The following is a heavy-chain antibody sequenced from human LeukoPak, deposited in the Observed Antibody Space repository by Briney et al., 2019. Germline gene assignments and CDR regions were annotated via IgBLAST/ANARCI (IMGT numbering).Heavy chain of an antibody. CDR1: GFTFSSYA. J-gene: IGHJ4*02. CDR3: ARDSGCSGGSCAIFDY. D-gene: IGHD2-15*01. CDR2: ISYDGSNK. V-gene: IGHV3-30*04. Sequence: GGSLRLSCAASGFTFSSYAMHWVRQAPGKGLEWVAVISYDGSNKYYADSVKGRFTISRDNSKNTLYLQMNSLRAEDTAVYYCARDSGCSGGSCAIFDYWGQGTLVTVSS.